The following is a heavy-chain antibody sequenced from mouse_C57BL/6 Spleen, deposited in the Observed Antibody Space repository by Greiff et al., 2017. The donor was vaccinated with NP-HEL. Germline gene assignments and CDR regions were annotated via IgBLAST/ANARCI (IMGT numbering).Heavy chain of an antibody. CDR1: GFTFSDYY. CDR3: ARVNSNYYFDY. Sequence: EVMLVESEGGLVQPGSSMKLSCTASGFTFSDYYMAWVRQVPEKGLEWVANINYDGSSTYYLDSLKSRFIISRDNAKNILYLQMSSLKSEDTATYYCARVNSNYYFDYWGQGTTLTVSS. D-gene: IGHD2-5*01. J-gene: IGHJ2*01. V-gene: IGHV5-16*01. CDR2: INYDGSST.